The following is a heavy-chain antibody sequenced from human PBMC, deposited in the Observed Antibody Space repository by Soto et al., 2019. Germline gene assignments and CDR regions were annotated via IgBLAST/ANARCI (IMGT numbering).Heavy chain of an antibody. J-gene: IGHJ4*02. V-gene: IGHV3-15*01. CDR1: GFTFNNAW. CDR3: TTGLGQQELAFDY. Sequence: EVQLVESGGGLVKPGGSLRLSCTASGFTFNNAWLSWVRQAPGKGLEWVGRIKSKTDGGTTDYAAPVKGRFTISRDDSEKMLYLQMNSLKTEDTAVYYCTTGLGQQELAFDYWGQGTLLTVSS. CDR2: IKSKTDGGTT. D-gene: IGHD6-13*01.